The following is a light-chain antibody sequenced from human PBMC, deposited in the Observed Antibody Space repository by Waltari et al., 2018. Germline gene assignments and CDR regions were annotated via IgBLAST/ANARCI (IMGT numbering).Light chain of an antibody. J-gene: IGLJ2*01. Sequence: QSALTQPASVSGSPGQSITISCTGTSSDIGFYNYVSWYQQHPGKAPKLMIYDVSTRPSGISNRFSGSKSGNTASLTISGLQAEDAADYICSSYTGSSTFVIFGGGTKLTVL. V-gene: IGLV2-14*03. CDR2: DVS. CDR1: SSDIGFYNY. CDR3: SSYTGSSTFVI.